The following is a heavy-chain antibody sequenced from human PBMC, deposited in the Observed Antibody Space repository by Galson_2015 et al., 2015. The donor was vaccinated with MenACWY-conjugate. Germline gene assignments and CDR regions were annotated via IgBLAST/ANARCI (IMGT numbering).Heavy chain of an antibody. V-gene: IGHV3-23*01. CDR1: GFTFDNYA. J-gene: IGHJ3*02. CDR2: INTGGGRT. D-gene: IGHD3-9*01. CDR3: AKMYYDILTGYRVDAFEI. Sequence: SLRLSCAASGFTFDNYAMSWVRQAPGKGLEWVSTINTGGGRTYYADSVKGRLTISRDNSKNTLYLQMNSLRAADTAVYYCAKMYYDILTGYRVDAFEIWGQGTVVTVSS.